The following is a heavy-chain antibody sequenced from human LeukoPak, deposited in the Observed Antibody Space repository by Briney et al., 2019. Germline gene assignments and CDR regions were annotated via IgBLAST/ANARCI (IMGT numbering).Heavy chain of an antibody. J-gene: IGHJ3*02. CDR1: GYTLTELS. CDR3: ATEAVGYCSGGSCDGAFDI. CDR2: FDPEDGET. D-gene: IGHD2-15*01. V-gene: IGHV1-24*01. Sequence: ASVKVSCKVSGYTLTELSMHWVRQAPGKGLEWMGGFDPEDGETIYAQKFQGRVTMTEDTSTDTAYMELSSLRSEDTAVYYCATEAVGYCSGGSCDGAFDIWGQGTMVTVSS.